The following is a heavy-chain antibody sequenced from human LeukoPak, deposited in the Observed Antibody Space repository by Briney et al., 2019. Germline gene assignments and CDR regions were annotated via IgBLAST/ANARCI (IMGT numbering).Heavy chain of an antibody. CDR1: GFTFSSYG. Sequence: GGSLRLSCAASGFTFSSYGMHWVRQAPGKGLEWVAFIRYDGSTKYYADSVKGRFTISRDNSKNTLYLQMNSLRAEDTAVYYCAKERWELLGAFDIWGQGTMVTVSS. V-gene: IGHV3-30*02. CDR3: AKERWELLGAFDI. J-gene: IGHJ3*02. D-gene: IGHD1-26*01. CDR2: IRYDGSTK.